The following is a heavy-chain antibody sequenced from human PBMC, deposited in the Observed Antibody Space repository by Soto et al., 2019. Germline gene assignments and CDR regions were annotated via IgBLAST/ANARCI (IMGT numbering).Heavy chain of an antibody. Sequence: SGALSLTCAGSGGSISSFYWSWIRQPPGKGLEWIGYTHYSGSTISRDNSKNTLYLKMNSLRVEDTAVYYCAKPSYDFWSGYYHPFDYWGQGTLVTVSS. CDR3: YHPFDY. CDR1: GGSISSFY. CDR2: THYSGST. J-gene: IGHJ4*02. V-gene: IGHV4-59*01. D-gene: IGHD3-3*01.